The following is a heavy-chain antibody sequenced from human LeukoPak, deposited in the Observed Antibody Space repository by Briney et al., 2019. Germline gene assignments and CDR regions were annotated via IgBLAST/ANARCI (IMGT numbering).Heavy chain of an antibody. CDR1: GGSFSGYY. V-gene: IGHV4-34*01. Sequence: SETLSLTCAVYGGSFSGYYWSWIRQPPGKGLEWIGEINHSGSTNYNPSLKSRVTISVDRSKNQFSLKLSSVTAADTAVYYCARELSPGCFDYWGQGTLVTVSS. J-gene: IGHJ4*02. D-gene: IGHD2/OR15-2a*01. CDR3: ARELSPGCFDY. CDR2: INHSGST.